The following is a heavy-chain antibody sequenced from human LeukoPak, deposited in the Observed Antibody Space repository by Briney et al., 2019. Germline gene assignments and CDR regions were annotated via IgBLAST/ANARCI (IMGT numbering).Heavy chain of an antibody. Sequence: VKPSETLSLTCTVSGGSISSGDYYWSWIRQPPGKGLEWIGYIYYSGSTYYNPSLKSRVTISVDTSKNQFSLKLSSVTAADTAVYYCAREGYCSGGSCYSSAFDIWGQGTMVTVSS. CDR3: AREGYCSGGSCYSSAFDI. CDR2: IYYSGST. J-gene: IGHJ3*02. CDR1: GGSISSGDYY. V-gene: IGHV4-30-4*01. D-gene: IGHD2-15*01.